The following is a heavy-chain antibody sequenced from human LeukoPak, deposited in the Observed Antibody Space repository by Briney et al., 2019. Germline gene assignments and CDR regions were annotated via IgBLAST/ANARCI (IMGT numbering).Heavy chain of an antibody. CDR2: ISGSGGST. Sequence: GGSLRLSCAASGFTFSSYAMSWVRQAPGKGLEWVSAISGSGGSTYYADSVKGRFTISRDNSKNTLYLQMNSLRAEDTAVYYCARLEGKGYYYMDVWGKGTTVTVSS. J-gene: IGHJ6*03. CDR1: GFTFSSYA. D-gene: IGHD3-3*01. V-gene: IGHV3-23*01. CDR3: ARLEGKGYYYMDV.